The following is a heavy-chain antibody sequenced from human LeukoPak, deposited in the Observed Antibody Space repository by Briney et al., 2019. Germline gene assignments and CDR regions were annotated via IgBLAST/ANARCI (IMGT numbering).Heavy chain of an antibody. V-gene: IGHV3-48*03. CDR2: ISSSGSTI. D-gene: IGHD5-12*01. CDR1: GFTFSSYE. J-gene: IGHJ5*02. Sequence: GGSLRLSCAASGFTFSSYEMNWVRQAPGKGPEWVSYISSSGSTIYYADSVKGRFTISRDNAKNSLYLQMNSLRAEDTAVYYCAREWLRYNWFDPWGQGTLVTVSS. CDR3: AREWLRYNWFDP.